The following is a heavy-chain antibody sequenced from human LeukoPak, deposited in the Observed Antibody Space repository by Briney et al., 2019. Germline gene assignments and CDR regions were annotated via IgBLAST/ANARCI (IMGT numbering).Heavy chain of an antibody. CDR2: ISWDGGST. V-gene: IGHV3-43D*04. CDR1: GFTFDDYG. CDR3: AKDRDTFNSYYYGMDV. D-gene: IGHD3-16*01. Sequence: PGGSLRLSCAASGFTFDDYGMHWVRQAPGKGLEWVSLISWDGGSTYYADSVKGRFTISRDNSKNSLYLQMNSLRAEDTALYYCAKDRDTFNSYYYGMDVWGKGTTVTVSS. J-gene: IGHJ6*04.